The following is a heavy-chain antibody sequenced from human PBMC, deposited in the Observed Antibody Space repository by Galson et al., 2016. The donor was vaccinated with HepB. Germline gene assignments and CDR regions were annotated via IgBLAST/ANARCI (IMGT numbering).Heavy chain of an antibody. V-gene: IGHV3-7*01. D-gene: IGHD4-23*01. CDR2: LNWDGGET. CDR1: GFILNNYW. CDR3: ARVFGADYGGIWYSDL. J-gene: IGHJ2*01. Sequence: SLRLSCAVSGFILNNYWMTWVRQVPGKGLEWVSSLNWDGGETGYVGSVEGRFTISRDNPKNSVYLQMTSLRAEDTALYYCARVFGADYGGIWYSDLWGRGTLVTVSS.